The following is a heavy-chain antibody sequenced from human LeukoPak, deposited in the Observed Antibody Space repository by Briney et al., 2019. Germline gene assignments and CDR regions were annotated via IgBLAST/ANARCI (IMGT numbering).Heavy chain of an antibody. D-gene: IGHD6-13*01. CDR1: GFTFSSYA. CDR2: ISYDGSNK. J-gene: IGHJ6*02. V-gene: IGHV3-30-3*01. CDR3: ARDLTAAGTGYDYYYGMDV. Sequence: GGSLRLSCAASGFTFSSYAMHWVRQAPGKGLEWVAVISYDGSNKYYADSVKGRFTISRDNSKNTLYLQMNSLRAEDTAVYYCARDLTAAGTGYDYYYGMDVWGQGTTVTDSS.